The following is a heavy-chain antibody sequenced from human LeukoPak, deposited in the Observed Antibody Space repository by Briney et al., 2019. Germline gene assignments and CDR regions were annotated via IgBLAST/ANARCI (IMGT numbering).Heavy chain of an antibody. CDR1: GGSISSYY. V-gene: IGHV4-59*01. J-gene: IGHJ4*02. CDR2: IYYSGST. CDR3: ARSFGYYYGSGSPGAFDY. D-gene: IGHD3-10*01. Sequence: SETLSLTCTVSGGSISSYYWSWIRQPPGKGLEWIGYIYYSGSTNYNPSLKSRVTISVDTSKNQFSLKLSSVTAADTAVYYCARSFGYYYGSGSPGAFDYWGQGTLVTVSS.